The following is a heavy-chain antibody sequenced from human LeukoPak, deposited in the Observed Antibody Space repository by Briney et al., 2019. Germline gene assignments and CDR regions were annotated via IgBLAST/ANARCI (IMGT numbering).Heavy chain of an antibody. CDR3: ARGSNIVVVPYYYYMDV. J-gene: IGHJ6*03. CDR2: IYYSGST. Sequence: SETLSLTCTVSGGSISSYYWSWIRQPPGRGLELIGYIYYSGSTNYNPSLKSRLTISVDKSQHQFSLKLSSVTAADTAVYYCARGSNIVVVPYYYYMDVWGKATTVTICS. CDR1: GGSISSYY. V-gene: IGHV4-59*01. D-gene: IGHD2-2*01.